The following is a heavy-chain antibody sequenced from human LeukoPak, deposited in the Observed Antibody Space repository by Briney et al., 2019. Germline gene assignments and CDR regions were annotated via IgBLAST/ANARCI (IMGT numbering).Heavy chain of an antibody. D-gene: IGHD1-26*01. CDR1: GYSFTDYY. V-gene: IGHV1-2*02. Sequence: ASVKVSCKTCGYSFTDYYMHWVRQAPGQGLEWMGWINPNSGGTSTAQKFQGRITITRDTSITTVYMEVSWLTSDDTAIYYCARADRLDGSPYLIGPWGQGTLVTVSS. CDR2: INPNSGGT. CDR3: ARADRLDGSPYLIGP. J-gene: IGHJ5*02.